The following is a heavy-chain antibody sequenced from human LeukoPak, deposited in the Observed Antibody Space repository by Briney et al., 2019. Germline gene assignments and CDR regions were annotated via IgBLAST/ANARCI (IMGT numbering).Heavy chain of an antibody. D-gene: IGHD2-2*01. Sequence: PSETLSLTCTVSGGSISSYYWGWIRQPAGKGLEWIGRIYTSGSTNYNPSLKSRVTMSVDTSKNQFSLKLSSVTAADTAVYYCARDRGGYCSSTSCYRGLDPWGQGTLVTVSS. CDR1: GGSISSYY. V-gene: IGHV4-4*07. CDR2: IYTSGST. CDR3: ARDRGGYCSSTSCYRGLDP. J-gene: IGHJ5*02.